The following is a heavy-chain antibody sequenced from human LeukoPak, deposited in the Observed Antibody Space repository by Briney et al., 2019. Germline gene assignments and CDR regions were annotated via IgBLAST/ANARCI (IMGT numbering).Heavy chain of an antibody. CDR1: GDSVSSSRAA. J-gene: IGHJ4*01. CDR2: TYLRSKWYN. CDR3: ARGNNGYIDY. Sequence: QTLSLTCAISGDSVSSSRAAWNWIRQSPSAGLEWLGRTYLRSKWYNGYAVSVKSRITINPDTSKNQFSLQLNSVTPEDTAVYYCARGNNGYIDYWGHGTLVTVSS. V-gene: IGHV6-1*01. D-gene: IGHD2-8*01.